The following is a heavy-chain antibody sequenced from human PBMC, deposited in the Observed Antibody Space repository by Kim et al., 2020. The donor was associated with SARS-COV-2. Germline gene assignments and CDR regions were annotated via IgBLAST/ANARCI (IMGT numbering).Heavy chain of an antibody. Sequence: GGSLRLSCAASGFTFSTSPMGWVRQAPGKGLEWVSRISWDGTRTYYADSVKGRVTMSSDKSKNTVYLHMNSLRVEDTAVYYCAKGVTSSGFDYWGQGAQVTVSS. CDR1: GFTFSTSP. D-gene: IGHD3-22*01. CDR2: ISWDGTRT. CDR3: AKGVTSSGFDY. V-gene: IGHV3-23*01. J-gene: IGHJ4*02.